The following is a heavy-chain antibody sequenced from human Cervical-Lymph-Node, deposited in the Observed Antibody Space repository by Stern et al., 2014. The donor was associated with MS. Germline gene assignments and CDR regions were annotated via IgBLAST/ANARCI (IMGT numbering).Heavy chain of an antibody. J-gene: IGHJ6*02. CDR3: LGVGDAMHV. V-gene: IGHV3-30*03. CDR2: ISFVGSNE. CDR1: GFSLNSLG. Sequence: VQLVESGGGVVQPGRSLRLSCAVSGFSLNSLGMHWVRQAPGKGLEWVALISFVGSNERYGDSGKGRFSIARDISNNTLYLQMNSLRPEDTAVYYCLGVGDAMHVWGQGTTVIVSS.